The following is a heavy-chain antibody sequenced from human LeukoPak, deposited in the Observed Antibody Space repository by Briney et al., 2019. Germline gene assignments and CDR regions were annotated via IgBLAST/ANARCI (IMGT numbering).Heavy chain of an antibody. J-gene: IGHJ4*02. V-gene: IGHV3-23*01. CDR2: ISGNGGGT. CDR1: GFTFSSYA. Sequence: GGSLRLSCAASGFTFSSYAMSWVRQAPGKGLEWVSTISGNGGGTYYADSVKGRFTISRDNSKNTLYLQMNSLRAEDTAVYYCARDLGSGSYFNWGQGTLVTVSS. D-gene: IGHD3-10*01. CDR3: ARDLGSGSYFN.